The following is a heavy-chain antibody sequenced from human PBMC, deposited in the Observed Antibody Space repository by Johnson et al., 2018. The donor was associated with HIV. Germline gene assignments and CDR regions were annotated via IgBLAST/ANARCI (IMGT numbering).Heavy chain of an antibody. Sequence: QVQLVESGGGVVQPGGSLRLSCAASGFTFSSYAMHWVRQAPGKGLEWVAVISYDGSNKYYADSLKGRFTISRDNAKNSLYLQMNSLRAEDTALYYCARWVGDIVVVPAAADAFDIWGQGTMVTVSS. CDR3: ARWVGDIVVVPAAADAFDI. CDR1: GFTFSSYA. D-gene: IGHD2-2*01. CDR2: ISYDGSNK. V-gene: IGHV3-30-3*01. J-gene: IGHJ3*02.